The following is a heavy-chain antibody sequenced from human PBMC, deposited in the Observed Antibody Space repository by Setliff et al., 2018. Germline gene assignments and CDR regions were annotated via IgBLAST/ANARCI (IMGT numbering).Heavy chain of an antibody. D-gene: IGHD3-22*01. Sequence: ASVKVSCKVSGYTLTELSRHWVRQAPGKGLEWMGGFDPEDGETIYAQKFQGRVTMTEDTPTDTAYMELSSLRSEDTAVYYCAADYYDSSGYGYWGQGTLVTAPQ. CDR1: GYTLTELS. CDR2: FDPEDGET. V-gene: IGHV1-24*01. J-gene: IGHJ4*02. CDR3: AADYYDSSGYGY.